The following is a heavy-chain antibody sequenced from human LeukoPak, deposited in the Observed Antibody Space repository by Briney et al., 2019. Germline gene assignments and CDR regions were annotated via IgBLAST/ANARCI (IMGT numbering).Heavy chain of an antibody. CDR3: AKKASKVRGGCYACPNDY. V-gene: IGHV3-23*01. CDR2: ISGSGGST. D-gene: IGHD2-21*02. CDR1: GITFSSYA. Sequence: GGFLRLSCAASGITFSSYAMSWVRQAPGKGLEWVSAISGSGGSTYYADSVKGRFTISRDNSKNTLYLQMNSLRAEDTAVYYCAKKASKVRGGCYACPNDYWGQGTLVTVSS. J-gene: IGHJ4*02.